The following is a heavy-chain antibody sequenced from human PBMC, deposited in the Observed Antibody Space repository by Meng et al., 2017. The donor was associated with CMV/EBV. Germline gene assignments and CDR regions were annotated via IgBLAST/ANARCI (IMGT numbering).Heavy chain of an antibody. CDR1: GYTFTGYY. D-gene: IGHD6-6*01. Sequence: ASVKVSCKASGYTFTGYYMHWVRQAPGQGLEWMGWINPNSGGTNYAQKFQGRVTMTRDTSISTAYMELSRLRSDDTAVYYCAREMDEYSSSIHGVYYYYGMDVWGQGTTVTVSS. J-gene: IGHJ6*02. CDR2: INPNSGGT. V-gene: IGHV1-2*02. CDR3: AREMDEYSSSIHGVYYYYGMDV.